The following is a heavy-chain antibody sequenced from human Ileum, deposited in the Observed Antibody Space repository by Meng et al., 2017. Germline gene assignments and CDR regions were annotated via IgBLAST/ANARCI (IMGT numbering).Heavy chain of an antibody. J-gene: IGHJ4*02. CDR3: ARVSYNKGSPKFDS. Sequence: QVQWHELFPGLGRRSETLSLSFAVSGYSIRNGNWWSWVRQPPGKGLEWIGEIYESGTTNYNPSLKSRVTISVDKSKNEFSLKLSSVTAADTALYYCARVSYNKGSPKFDSWGQGTLVTVSS. CDR1: GYSIRNGNW. CDR2: IYESGTT. D-gene: IGHD1-14*01. V-gene: IGHV4-4*02.